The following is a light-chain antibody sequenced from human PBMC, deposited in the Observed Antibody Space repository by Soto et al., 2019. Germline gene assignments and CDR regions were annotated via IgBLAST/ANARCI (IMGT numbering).Light chain of an antibody. CDR2: DAS. J-gene: IGKJ4*01. CDR3: QQFNSYPPRLT. Sequence: AIQLTQSPSSLSASVGDRVTITCRASQGISSALAWYQQQPGKAPKLLIYDASSLESGVPSRFSGSGSGTDFTLTISSLQPEDFATYYCQQFNSYPPRLTFGGGTKVEIK. V-gene: IGKV1-13*02. CDR1: QGISSA.